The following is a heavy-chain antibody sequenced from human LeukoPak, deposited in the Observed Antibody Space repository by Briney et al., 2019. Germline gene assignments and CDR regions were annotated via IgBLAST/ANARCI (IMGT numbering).Heavy chain of an antibody. Sequence: SETLSLTCTVSGGSISTGGYYWTWIRQHPGKGLEWIGYIHNSGTTYYNPSLESRVTTSGDTSKNQFSLKLSSVTAADTAVYYCARTAGWSYGFDYWGQGTLVTVSS. D-gene: IGHD5-18*01. V-gene: IGHV4-31*03. CDR3: ARTAGWSYGFDY. CDR1: GGSISTGGYY. J-gene: IGHJ4*02. CDR2: IHNSGTT.